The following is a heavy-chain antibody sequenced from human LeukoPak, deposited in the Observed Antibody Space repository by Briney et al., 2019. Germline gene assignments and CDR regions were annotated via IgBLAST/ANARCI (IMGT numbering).Heavy chain of an antibody. J-gene: IGHJ5*02. CDR2: ISYDGINK. Sequence: GGSLRLSCAASRFTFSTYGMHWVRQAPGKGLEWVALISYDGINKYYADSVKGRFTVSRDNSKNTLYLQMNSLRAEDTAVYYCARDQFYHSSGYYYLWGQGTLVTVSS. CDR1: RFTFSTYG. D-gene: IGHD3-22*01. CDR3: ARDQFYHSSGYYYL. V-gene: IGHV3-30*03.